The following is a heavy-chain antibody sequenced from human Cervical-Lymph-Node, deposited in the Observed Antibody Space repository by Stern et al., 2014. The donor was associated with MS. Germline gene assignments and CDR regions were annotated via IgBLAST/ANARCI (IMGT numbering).Heavy chain of an antibody. V-gene: IGHV1-69*01. J-gene: IGHJ6*02. D-gene: IGHD5-18*01. Sequence: QLVQSGAEVKKPGSSVKVSCKASGGTSNSHAISWVRQAPGQGLEWMGGIITSYGTTNYAEKFQGRVTITADESTGTAFMELRSLRSEDTAVYYCARDWYSYGSAYYYGLDVWGQGTAVTVSS. CDR1: GGTSNSHA. CDR2: IITSYGTT. CDR3: ARDWYSYGSAYYYGLDV.